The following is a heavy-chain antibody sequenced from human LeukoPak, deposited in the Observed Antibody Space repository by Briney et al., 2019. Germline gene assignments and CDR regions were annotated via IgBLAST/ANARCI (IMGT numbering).Heavy chain of an antibody. D-gene: IGHD3-16*01. CDR2: INHSGST. J-gene: IGHJ4*02. CDR3: ARGRGDTDY. Sequence: PSETLSLTCAVYGGSFSGYYWSWIRQPPGKGLEWIGEINHSGSTNYNPSLKSRVTISVGTSKNQFSLKLSSVTAADTAVYYCARGRGDTDYWGQGTLVTVSS. CDR1: GGSFSGYY. V-gene: IGHV4-34*01.